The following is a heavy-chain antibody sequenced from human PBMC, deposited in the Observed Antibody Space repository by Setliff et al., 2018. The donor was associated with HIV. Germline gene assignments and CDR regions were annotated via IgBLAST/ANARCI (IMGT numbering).Heavy chain of an antibody. Sequence: HPGGSLRLSCAASGFTFSSYAMSWVRQAPGKGLDWVSAISSSGGSTYYADSVKGRFTISRDNSKNTLYLQMNSLRAEDTAVYYCARGEEWLRLVSYWGQGTLVTVSS. J-gene: IGHJ4*02. CDR3: ARGEEWLRLVSY. CDR1: GFTFSSYA. CDR2: ISSSGGST. V-gene: IGHV3-23*01. D-gene: IGHD5-12*01.